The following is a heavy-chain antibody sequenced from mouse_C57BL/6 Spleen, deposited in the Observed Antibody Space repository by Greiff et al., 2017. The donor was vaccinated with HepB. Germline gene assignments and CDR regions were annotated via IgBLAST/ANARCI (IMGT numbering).Heavy chain of an antibody. V-gene: IGHV1-64*01. CDR3: ARWITTVVAHYYAMDY. CDR1: GYTFTSYW. CDR2: IHPNSGST. J-gene: IGHJ4*01. Sequence: VQLQQPGAELVKPGASVKLSCKASGYTFTSYWMHWVKQRPGQGLAWIGMIHPNSGSTNYNEKFKSKATLTVDKSSSTAYMQLSSLTSEDSAVYYCARWITTVVAHYYAMDYWGQGTSVTVSS. D-gene: IGHD1-1*01.